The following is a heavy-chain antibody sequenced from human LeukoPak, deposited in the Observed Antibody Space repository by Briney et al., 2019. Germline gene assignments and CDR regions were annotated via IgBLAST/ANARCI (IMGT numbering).Heavy chain of an antibody. CDR3: ARGAYGDK. CDR1: GYTFTAYY. Sequence: ASVKVSCKTSGYTFTAYYIHWVRQAPGQGLEWMGWISTQSGNTNYAQKVQGRLTLTTDRSTNTAYMELRSLRSDDTAVYYCARGAYGDKWGQGTMVTVSS. J-gene: IGHJ4*02. D-gene: IGHD4-17*01. V-gene: IGHV1-18*04. CDR2: ISTQSGNT.